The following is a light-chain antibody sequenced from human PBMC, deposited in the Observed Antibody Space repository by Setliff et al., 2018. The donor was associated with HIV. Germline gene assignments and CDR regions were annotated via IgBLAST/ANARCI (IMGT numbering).Light chain of an antibody. Sequence: QSVLTQSSSASASLGSSVKLTCTLSSRHRNRIITWPQQQPGKAPRFLMKVEISGTYKKGSGVPDRFSGSSSGAERYLTISNLQSDDEADYYCETWDGNTLVFAAGTKVTVL. CDR2: VEISGTY. V-gene: IGLV4-60*03. CDR1: SRHRNRI. J-gene: IGLJ3*02. CDR3: ETWDGNTLV.